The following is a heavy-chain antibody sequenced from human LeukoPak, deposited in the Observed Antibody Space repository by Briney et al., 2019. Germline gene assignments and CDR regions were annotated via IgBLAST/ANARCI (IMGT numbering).Heavy chain of an antibody. CDR2: ISSSSSYI. CDR3: ARSPYYYDSSGYGI. J-gene: IGHJ3*02. V-gene: IGHV3-21*01. D-gene: IGHD3-22*01. Sequence: GGSLRLSCAASGFTFSSYSMNWVRQAPGKGLEWVSSISSSSSYIYYADSVKGRFTISRDNAKNSLYLQMNSLRAEDTAVYYCARSPYYYDSSGYGIWGQGSMVTVSS. CDR1: GFTFSSYS.